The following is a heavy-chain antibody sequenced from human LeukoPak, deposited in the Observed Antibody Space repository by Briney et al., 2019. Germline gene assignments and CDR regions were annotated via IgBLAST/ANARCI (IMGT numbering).Heavy chain of an antibody. V-gene: IGHV3-15*01. Sequence: GGSLRLSCAASGFTFSNAWMSWVRQAPGKGQEWVGRIKSKTDGGITDYAAPVKGRFTISRDDSKNTLYLQMNSLKTEDTAVYYCTTWGIWGQGTLVTVSS. CDR1: GFTFSNAW. CDR2: IKSKTDGGIT. CDR3: TTWGI. J-gene: IGHJ4*02. D-gene: IGHD3-16*01.